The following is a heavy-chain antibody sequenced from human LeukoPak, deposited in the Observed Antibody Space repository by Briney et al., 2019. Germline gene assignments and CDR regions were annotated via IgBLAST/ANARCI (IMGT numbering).Heavy chain of an antibody. CDR1: GFTFRSYW. V-gene: IGHV3-74*01. CDR3: AKGVGATPFDY. Sequence: PRGSLRLSCAASGFTFRSYWMHWVRQGSGKGLVWVSRINSDGSSTTYADSVKGRFTISRDNAKNTLYLQMNSLRAEDTALYYCAKGVGATPFDYWGQGALVTVSS. CDR2: INSDGSST. D-gene: IGHD1-26*01. J-gene: IGHJ4*02.